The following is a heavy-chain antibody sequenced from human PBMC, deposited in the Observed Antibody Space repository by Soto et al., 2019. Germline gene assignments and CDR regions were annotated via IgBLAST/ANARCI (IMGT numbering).Heavy chain of an antibody. CDR1: GGSFSGYY. CDR3: ARVTGTHNDAFDI. J-gene: IGHJ3*02. V-gene: IGHV4-34*01. D-gene: IGHD1-1*01. CDR2: INHSGST. Sequence: PSETLSLTCAVYGGSFSGYYWSRIRQPPGKGLEWIGEINHSGSTNYNPSLKSRVTISVDTSKNQFSLKLSSVTAADTAVYYCARVTGTHNDAFDIWGQGTMVTVSS.